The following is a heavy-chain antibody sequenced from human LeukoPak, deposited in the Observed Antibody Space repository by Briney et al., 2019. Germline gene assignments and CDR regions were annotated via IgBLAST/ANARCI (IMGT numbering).Heavy chain of an antibody. CDR1: GFTFSTYW. CDR3: ARDPGYCSGGSCYPYYFDY. Sequence: GGSLRLSCSASGFTFSTYWMSWVRQAPGKGLEWVANMRRDGNEIYYLDSVRGRFTISRDNAKNSLYLQMNSLRAEDTAVYYCARDPGYCSGGSCYPYYFDYWGQGTLVTVSS. CDR2: MRRDGNEI. J-gene: IGHJ4*02. V-gene: IGHV3-7*01. D-gene: IGHD2-15*01.